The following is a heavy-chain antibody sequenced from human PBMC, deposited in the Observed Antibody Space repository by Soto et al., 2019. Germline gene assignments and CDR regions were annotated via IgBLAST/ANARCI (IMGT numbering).Heavy chain of an antibody. J-gene: IGHJ3*02. Sequence: SETLSLTCAVSGGSISSSNWWSWVRQPPGKGLEWIGEIYHSGSTNYNPSLKSRVTISVDKSKNQFSLKLSSVTAADTAVYYCARTTTTSANNVADAFDIWGQGTMVTVSS. CDR1: GGSISSSNW. CDR3: ARTTTTSANNVADAFDI. V-gene: IGHV4-4*02. CDR2: IYHSGST. D-gene: IGHD1-26*01.